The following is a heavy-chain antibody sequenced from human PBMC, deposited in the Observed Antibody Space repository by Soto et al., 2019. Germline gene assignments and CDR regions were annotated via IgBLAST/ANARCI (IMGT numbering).Heavy chain of an antibody. CDR1: GDSVSSYSPP. J-gene: IGHJ6*02. Sequence: PSQRLSLTCDISGDSVSSYSPPWNWIRQSPSRGLDLLGRTYYRAKWYNDYAGPVRSRITINPDTSKNQFSLQVNSVTPEDTAVYYCARDLGKFRNGSPYDYYGLDVWGQGTTVTVSS. CDR2: TYYRAKWYN. V-gene: IGHV6-1*01. CDR3: ARDLGKFRNGSPYDYYGLDV. D-gene: IGHD3-10*01.